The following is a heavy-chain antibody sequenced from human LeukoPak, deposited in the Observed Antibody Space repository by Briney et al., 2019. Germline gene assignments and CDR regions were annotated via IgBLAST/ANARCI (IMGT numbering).Heavy chain of an antibody. CDR2: ISYDGSNK. D-gene: IGHD3-22*01. V-gene: IGHV3-30*18. Sequence: PGGSLRLSCAASGFTFSSYWMHWVRQAPGKGLEWVAVISYDGSNKYYADSVKGRFTISRDNSKNTLYLQMNSLRAEDTAVYYCAKDIYYDSSGYYYVRYYYGMDVWGQGTTVTVSS. CDR1: GFTFSSYW. CDR3: AKDIYYDSSGYYYVRYYYGMDV. J-gene: IGHJ6*02.